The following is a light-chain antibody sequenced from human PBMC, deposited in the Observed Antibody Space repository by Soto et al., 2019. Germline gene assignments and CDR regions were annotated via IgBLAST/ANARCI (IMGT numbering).Light chain of an antibody. CDR3: QQYSTFWT. CDR1: QGISAS. CDR2: DVS. V-gene: IGKV1-5*01. J-gene: IGKJ1*01. Sequence: DIQMTQSPSTLSASVGDRVTVTCRASQGISASLAWFQQRPGKAPKLLIYDVSSLESGVPSRFSGSGSGTEFTLIISSLQPDDFATYYCQQYSTFWTFGQGTKVEI.